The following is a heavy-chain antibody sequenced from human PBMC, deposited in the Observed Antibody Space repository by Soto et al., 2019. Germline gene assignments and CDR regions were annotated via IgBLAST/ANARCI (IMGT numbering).Heavy chain of an antibody. D-gene: IGHD3-10*01. Sequence: GGSLRLSCAVAGFTVSNNYITWVRQAPGKGLEWVSSITSSSSYIYYADSVKGRFTISRDNAKNSLYLQMNSLRAEDTAVYYCARLSGESYYYCGMDVWGQGTTIT. J-gene: IGHJ6*02. CDR3: ARLSGESYYYCGMDV. CDR2: ITSSSSYI. CDR1: GFTVSNNY. V-gene: IGHV3-21*01.